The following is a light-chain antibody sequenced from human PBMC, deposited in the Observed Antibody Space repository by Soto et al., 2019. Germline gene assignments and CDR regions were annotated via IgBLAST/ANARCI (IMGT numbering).Light chain of an antibody. CDR2: GAS. CDR1: QSVSSSY. CDR3: QQYGTSTWT. Sequence: EVVLTQSPGTLSLSPGEGATLSCRASQSVSSSYLAWYQQKPGQAPRLLIYGASSRATGIPDRFSGSGSGTDFTLTISGLEPEDFAVYSCQQYGTSTWTFGQGTKVDIK. V-gene: IGKV3-20*01. J-gene: IGKJ1*01.